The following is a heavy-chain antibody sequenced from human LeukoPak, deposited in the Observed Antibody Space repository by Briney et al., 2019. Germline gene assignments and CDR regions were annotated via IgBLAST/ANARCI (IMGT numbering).Heavy chain of an antibody. CDR2: ISAYNGNT. J-gene: IGHJ5*02. Sequence: ASVKVSCKASGYTFTSYGISWVRQAPGQGLEWMGWISAYNGNTNYAQKLQGRVTMTTDTSTSTAYMELRSLRSDDTAVYYCAKDFGPYGSGSPRFDPWGQGTLVTVSS. D-gene: IGHD3-10*01. CDR1: GYTFTSYG. V-gene: IGHV1-18*01. CDR3: AKDFGPYGSGSPRFDP.